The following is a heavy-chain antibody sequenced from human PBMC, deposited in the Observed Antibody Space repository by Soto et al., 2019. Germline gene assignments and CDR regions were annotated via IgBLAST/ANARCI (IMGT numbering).Heavy chain of an antibody. CDR1: GGSISSGGYY. CDR2: IYYSGRT. D-gene: IGHD2-21*02. CDR3: ATGVDCGGDCYHDAFDI. Sequence: QVQLQESGPGLVKPSQTLSLTCTVSGGSISSGGYYWSWIRQHPGKGLEWIGYIYYSGRTYYNPSLKSRVTISVDTSKNQFSLKLSSVTAADTAVYYCATGVDCGGDCYHDAFDIWGQGTMVTVSS. V-gene: IGHV4-31*03. J-gene: IGHJ3*02.